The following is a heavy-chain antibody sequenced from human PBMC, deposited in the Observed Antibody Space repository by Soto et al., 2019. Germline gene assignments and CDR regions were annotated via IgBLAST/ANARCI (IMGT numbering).Heavy chain of an antibody. CDR3: GTDGGGVRYNYIIRGDS. CDR1: GIDLENYG. D-gene: IGHD5-18*01. Sequence: QVQLVESGGGVVHPARSLRLSCVASGIDLENYGIHWVRQAPGEGLEWVAVISSDGTTKSYIDSVRGRFTISRDNSRSTVLLQMNSLRRQDTARYYCGTDGGGVRYNYIIRGDSCGQGTPLTVSS. V-gene: IGHV3-30*03. J-gene: IGHJ4*02. CDR2: ISSDGTTK.